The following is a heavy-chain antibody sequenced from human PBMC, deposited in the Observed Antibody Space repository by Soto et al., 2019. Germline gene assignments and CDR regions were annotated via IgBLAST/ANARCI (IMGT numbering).Heavy chain of an antibody. CDR1: GGSISSGGYY. V-gene: IGHV4-31*03. CDR3: AREGYYYDSSGYYYLAHDY. CDR2: IYYSGST. D-gene: IGHD3-22*01. Sequence: SETLSLTCTVSGGSISSGGYYWSWIRQHPGKGLEWIGYIYYSGSTYYNPSLESRVTISVDTSKNQFSLKLSSVTAADTAVYYCAREGYYYDSSGYYYLAHDYWGQGTLVTVSS. J-gene: IGHJ4*02.